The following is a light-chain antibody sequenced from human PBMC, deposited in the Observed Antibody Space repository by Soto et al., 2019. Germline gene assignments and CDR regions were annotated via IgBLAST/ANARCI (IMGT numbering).Light chain of an antibody. V-gene: IGKV3-20*01. CDR1: QTLRSGY. CDR3: HQYGSSPRA. Sequence: EIVLTQSPGTLSLSPGDRATLSCRASQTLRSGYLAWYQHKPGQAPRLLIYDVSSRTTGIPDRFSGSGSGTDFTHTISRLEPEDFAVYYCHQYGSSPRAFGQGTKVDIK. CDR2: DVS. J-gene: IGKJ1*01.